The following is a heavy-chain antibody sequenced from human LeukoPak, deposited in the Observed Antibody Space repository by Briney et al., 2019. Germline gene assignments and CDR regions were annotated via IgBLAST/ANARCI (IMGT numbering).Heavy chain of an antibody. Sequence: GGSLRLSCAASGFTFSSYGMHWVRQAPGKGLEWVAVISYDGSNKYYADSVKGRFTVSRDNAKNTLYLQVNNLRAEDTAVYYCARGPNSNWSGLDFWGQGTLLTVSS. CDR3: ARGPNSNWSGLDF. J-gene: IGHJ4*02. CDR2: ISYDGSNK. D-gene: IGHD6-6*01. CDR1: GFTFSSYG. V-gene: IGHV3-30*03.